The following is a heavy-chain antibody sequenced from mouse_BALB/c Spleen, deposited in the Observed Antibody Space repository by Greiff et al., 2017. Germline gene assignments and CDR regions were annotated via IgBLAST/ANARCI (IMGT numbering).Heavy chain of an antibody. CDR1: GFTFSSFG. D-gene: IGHD2-4*01. J-gene: IGHJ3*01. Sequence: EVHLVESGGGLVQPGGSRKLSCAASGFTFSSFGMHWVRQSPEKRLEWVAEISSGGSYTYYPDTVTGRFTISRDNAKNTLYLEMSSLRSEDTAMYYCAVYYDYSWFAYWGQGTLVTVSA. V-gene: IGHV5-9-4*01. CDR3: AVYYDYSWFAY. CDR2: ISSGGSYT.